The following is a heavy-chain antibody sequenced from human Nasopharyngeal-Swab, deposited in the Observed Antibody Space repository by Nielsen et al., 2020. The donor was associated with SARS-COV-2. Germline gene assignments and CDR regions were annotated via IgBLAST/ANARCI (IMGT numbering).Heavy chain of an antibody. Sequence: SWAASGFTFSSYEMNWVRQAPGKGLEWVSYISSSGSPIYYADSVKGRFTISMDNAKNSLYLQMNSLRAEDTAVYYCARDQGRYSSGWYLDYWGQGTLVTVSS. CDR1: GFTFSSYE. CDR3: ARDQGRYSSGWYLDY. J-gene: IGHJ4*02. V-gene: IGHV3-48*03. D-gene: IGHD6-19*01. CDR2: ISSSGSPI.